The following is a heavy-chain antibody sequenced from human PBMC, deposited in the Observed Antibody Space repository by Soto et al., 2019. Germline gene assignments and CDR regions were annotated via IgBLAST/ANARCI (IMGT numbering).Heavy chain of an antibody. CDR2: INAGNGNT. Sequence: QVQLVQSGAEEKKPGASVKVSCKASGYTFTSYAMHWVRQAPGQRLEWMGWINAGNGNTKYSQKFQGRVTITRDTFGSRAYRELGSLRCEDTAVYDCARSIYDYVWGSYRTGRFDSWGKGTLVTVCS. V-gene: IGHV1-3*05. D-gene: IGHD3-16*02. CDR1: GYTFTSYA. J-gene: IGHJ5*01. CDR3: ARSIYDYVWGSYRTGRFDS.